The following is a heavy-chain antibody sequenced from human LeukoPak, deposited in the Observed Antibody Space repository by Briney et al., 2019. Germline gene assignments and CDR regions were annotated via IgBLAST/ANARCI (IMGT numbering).Heavy chain of an antibody. V-gene: IGHV3-48*04. CDR2: ISSSSSTI. Sequence: GGSLRFSCAASGFTFSSYSMNWVRQAPGKGLEWVSYISSSSSTIYYADSVKGRFTISRDNAKNSLYLQMNSLRAEDTAVYYCATGGWIGPKIDIVVVPAAAGAFDIWGQGTMVTVSS. CDR3: ATGGWIGPKIDIVVVPAAAGAFDI. D-gene: IGHD2-2*01. J-gene: IGHJ3*02. CDR1: GFTFSSYS.